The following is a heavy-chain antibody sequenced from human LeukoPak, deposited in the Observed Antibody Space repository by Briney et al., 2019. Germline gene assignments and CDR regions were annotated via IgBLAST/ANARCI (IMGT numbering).Heavy chain of an antibody. CDR3: AKATGTATWDYFDY. CDR2: ISGSGGST. D-gene: IGHD1-1*01. J-gene: IGHJ4*02. CDR1: GFTFSSYA. V-gene: IGHV3-23*01. Sequence: GGSLRLSCAASGFTFSSYAMSWVRQAPGKGLEWVSAISGSGGSTYYADSVKGRFTISRDNAKNSLYLQMNSLRAEDTALYYCAKATGTATWDYFDYWGQGTLVTVSS.